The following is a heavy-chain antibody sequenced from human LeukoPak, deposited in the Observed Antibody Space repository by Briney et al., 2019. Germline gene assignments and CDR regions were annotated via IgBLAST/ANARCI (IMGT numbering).Heavy chain of an antibody. CDR3: AELGITMIGGV. CDR1: GYSISSGYY. V-gene: IGHV4-38-2*02. D-gene: IGHD3-10*02. J-gene: IGHJ6*04. Sequence: SETLSLTCTVSGYSISSGYYWGWIRQPPGKGLEWIGSIYCSGSTYYNPSLKSRVTISVDTSKNQFSLKLSSVTAADTAVYYCAELGITMIGGVWGKGTTVTISS. CDR2: IYCSGST.